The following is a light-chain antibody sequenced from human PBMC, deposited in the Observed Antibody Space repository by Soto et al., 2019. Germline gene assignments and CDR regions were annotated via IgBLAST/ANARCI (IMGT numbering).Light chain of an antibody. Sequence: EVVLTQSPVTLSLSPGDRAALSCRASQSVSTAVAWYQQKPGQAPRLLIYDASDRATGVPARFSGSGSGTDFPLTISSLEPEDFAVYFCQQRRTRPPTFGQGTKLDI. CDR3: QQRRTRPPT. CDR1: QSVSTA. V-gene: IGKV3-11*01. CDR2: DAS. J-gene: IGKJ2*01.